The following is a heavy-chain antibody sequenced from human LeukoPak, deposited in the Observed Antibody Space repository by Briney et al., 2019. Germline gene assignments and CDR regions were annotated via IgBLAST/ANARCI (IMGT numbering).Heavy chain of an antibody. D-gene: IGHD2-2*01. J-gene: IGHJ6*03. CDR3: ATTTSLHYYYYMDV. CDR1: GFTFSSYG. CDR2: IRYDGSNK. Sequence: GGSLRLSCAASGFTFSSYGMHWVRQAPGKGLEWVAFIRYDGSNKYYADSVKGRFTISRDNSKNTLYLQMNSLRAEDTAVYYCATTTSLHYYYYMDVWGKGTTVTVSS. V-gene: IGHV3-30*02.